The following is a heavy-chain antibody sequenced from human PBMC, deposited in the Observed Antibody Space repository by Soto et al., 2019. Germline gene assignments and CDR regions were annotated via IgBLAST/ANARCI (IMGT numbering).Heavy chain of an antibody. D-gene: IGHD3-3*01. CDR2: IIPIFGTA. Sequence: SVKVSCKASGGTFSSYAISWVRQAPGQGLEWMGGIIPIFGTANYAQKFQGRVTITADESTSTAYMELSSLRSEDTAVYYCERLYYDIWNGYWDSRYCYGMDVWGQWSTETGSS. CDR3: ERLYYDIWNGYWDSRYCYGMDV. V-gene: IGHV1-69*13. J-gene: IGHJ6*01. CDR1: GGTFSSYA.